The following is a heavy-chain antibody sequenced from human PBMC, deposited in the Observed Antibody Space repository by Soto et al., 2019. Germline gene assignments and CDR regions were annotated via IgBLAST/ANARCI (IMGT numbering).Heavy chain of an antibody. J-gene: IGHJ4*02. V-gene: IGHV5-51*01. CDR3: ARRYIGSSSWYYFDY. CDR2: IYPGDSDT. CDR1: GYSFTSYW. D-gene: IGHD6-13*01. Sequence: GESLKISCKGSGYSFTSYWIGWVRQMPGKGLEWMGIIYPGDSDTRYSPSFQGQVTISADKSISTAYLQWSSLKASDTAMYYGARRYIGSSSWYYFDYWGQGTLVTVSS.